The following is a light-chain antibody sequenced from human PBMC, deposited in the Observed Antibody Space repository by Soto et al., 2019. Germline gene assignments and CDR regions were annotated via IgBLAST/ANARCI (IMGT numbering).Light chain of an antibody. CDR3: QAWDTSTGV. V-gene: IGLV3-1*01. CDR1: KLGDKY. J-gene: IGLJ1*01. CDR2: QDN. Sequence: SYELTQPPSVSVSPGQTASITCSGDKLGDKYACWYQQKPGQSPVLVIYQDNKRPSGIPERFSGSNSGNTATLTISGTQAMDEADYYCQAWDTSTGVFGPGTKLTVL.